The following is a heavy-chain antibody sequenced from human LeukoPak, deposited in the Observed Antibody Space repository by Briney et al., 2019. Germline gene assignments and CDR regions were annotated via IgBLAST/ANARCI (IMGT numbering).Heavy chain of an antibody. CDR2: MNPNSGNT. Sequence: ASVKVSCKASGGTFSSYAINWVRQATGQGLEWMGWMNPNSGNTGYAQKFQGRVTMTRNTSISTAYMELSSLRSEDTAVYYCARGLVPANWFDPWGQGTLVTVSS. CDR1: GGTFSSYA. V-gene: IGHV1-8*02. CDR3: ARGLVPANWFDP. D-gene: IGHD2-2*01. J-gene: IGHJ5*02.